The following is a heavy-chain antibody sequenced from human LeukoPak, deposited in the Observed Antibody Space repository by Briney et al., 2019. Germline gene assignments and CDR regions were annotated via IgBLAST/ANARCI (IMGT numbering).Heavy chain of an antibody. Sequence: GGSLRLSCAASGFTFSTYAMSWVRQAPGKGLEWLSTIGGGGRDTFYADSVKGRFTVSRDNSKNTLYLQMSSLRAEDTAVYFCAKNRGANYYNYYMGVWGKGITVTVSS. V-gene: IGHV3-23*01. J-gene: IGHJ6*03. CDR2: IGGGGRDT. D-gene: IGHD4/OR15-4a*01. CDR3: AKNRGANYYNYYMGV. CDR1: GFTFSTYA.